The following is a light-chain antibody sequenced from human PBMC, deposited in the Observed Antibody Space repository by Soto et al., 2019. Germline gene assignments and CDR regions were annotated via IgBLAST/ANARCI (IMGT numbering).Light chain of an antibody. V-gene: IGLV2-14*01. J-gene: IGLJ1*01. CDR1: SSDVGGYNY. CDR3: SSYTSRITRYV. Sequence: QSALTQPASVSGSPGQSITISCTGTSSDVGGYNYVSWYQQHPGKAPKLMIFDVSNRPSGVSNRFSGSKSGNTASLTISGLQAEDEADYYCSSYTSRITRYVFGTGTKVTVL. CDR2: DVS.